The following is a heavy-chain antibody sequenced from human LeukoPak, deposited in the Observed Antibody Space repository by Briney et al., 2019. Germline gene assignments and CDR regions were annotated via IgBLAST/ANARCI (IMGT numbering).Heavy chain of an antibody. D-gene: IGHD2-15*01. V-gene: IGHV3-33*06. CDR1: GFTFSSYG. CDR2: IWYDGSNK. J-gene: IGHJ6*03. CDR3: AKVQAKGSYYYYYMDV. Sequence: GGSLGLSCAASGFTFSSYGMHWVRQAPGKGLEWVAVIWYDGSNKYYADSVKGRFTISRDNSKNTLYLQMNSLRAEDTAVYYCAKVQAKGSYYYYYMDVWGKGTTVTVSS.